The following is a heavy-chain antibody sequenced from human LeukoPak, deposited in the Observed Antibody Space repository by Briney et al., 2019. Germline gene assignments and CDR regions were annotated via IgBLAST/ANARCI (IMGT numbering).Heavy chain of an antibody. CDR1: GFTFSSYS. D-gene: IGHD3-22*01. J-gene: IGHJ3*02. V-gene: IGHV3-21*01. Sequence: GGSLRLSCAAFGFTFSSYSMNWVRQAPGKGLEWVSSISSSSSYIYYADSLKGRFTISRDNAKNSLYLQMNSLRAEDTAVYYCARRYYYDSSGSPDAFDIWGQGTMVTVSS. CDR2: ISSSSSYI. CDR3: ARRYYYDSSGSPDAFDI.